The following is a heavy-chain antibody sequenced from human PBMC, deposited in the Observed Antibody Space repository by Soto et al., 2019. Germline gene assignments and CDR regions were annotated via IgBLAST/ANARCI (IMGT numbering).Heavy chain of an antibody. CDR2: ITWNSVAL. D-gene: IGHD3-9*01. CDR3: AKERVRDFDG. V-gene: IGHV3-9*01. J-gene: IGHJ4*02. CDR1: GFTFDEHA. Sequence: VQLVESGGGLVRPGGSLRLSCAASGFTFDEHAMHWVRQAPGKGLEWISAITWNSVALDYADSVKGRLTISRDNAKNSLYLQMNSLRPEDTALYYCAKERVRDFDGWGQGTLVTVSS.